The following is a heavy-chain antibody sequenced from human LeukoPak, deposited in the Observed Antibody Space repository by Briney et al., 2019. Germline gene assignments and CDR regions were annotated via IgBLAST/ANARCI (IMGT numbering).Heavy chain of an antibody. CDR1: GYRFTSYG. V-gene: IGHV1-18*01. D-gene: IGHD5-24*01. CDR3: ARDIHRDGYMGY. Sequence: GASVKVSCKTSGYRFTSYGISWVRQAPGQGLEWMVWINTYNGNTNYAQKFQGRVTMTTDTSASTAYMELRSLRSDDTALYYCARDIHRDGYMGYWGQGSLVTVSS. CDR2: INTYNGNT. J-gene: IGHJ4*02.